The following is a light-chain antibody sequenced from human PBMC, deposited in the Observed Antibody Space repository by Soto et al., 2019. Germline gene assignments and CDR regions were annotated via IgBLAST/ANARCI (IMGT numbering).Light chain of an antibody. V-gene: IGKV3-20*01. CDR3: QQSGGSPPYT. J-gene: IGKJ2*01. CDR1: QSISRYY. Sequence: LTQSPGTLSLSPGERATISCRARQSISRYYLAWYQHKPGQPPRLLMNGASSRATGIPHRFSGSGSGTDFTLTISSLEPEDCGVYYCQQSGGSPPYTFGQGTRLEIK. CDR2: GAS.